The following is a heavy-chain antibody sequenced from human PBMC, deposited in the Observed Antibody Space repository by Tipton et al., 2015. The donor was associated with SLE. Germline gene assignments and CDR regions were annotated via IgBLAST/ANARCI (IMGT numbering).Heavy chain of an antibody. CDR2: VYHSGST. CDR3: GRHKTATRAFDF. Sequence: TLSLTCTVSGDSISSAYSWGWIRQPPGKGLEWIGTVYHSGSTHYNPSLKSRVTISVDTSKNQFSLKLTSVTAADTAVYYCGRHKTATRAFDFWGQGTLVTVSS. J-gene: IGHJ3*01. CDR1: GDSISSAYS. V-gene: IGHV4-38-2*02. D-gene: IGHD1-1*01.